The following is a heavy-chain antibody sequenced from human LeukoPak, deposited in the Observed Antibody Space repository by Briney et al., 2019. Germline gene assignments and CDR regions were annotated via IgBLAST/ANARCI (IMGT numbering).Heavy chain of an antibody. CDR3: ARGYCSSTSCYRSDY. CDR2: IIPILGIA. Sequence: ASVKVSCKASGGTFSSYTISWVRQAPGQGLEWMGRIIPILGIANYAQKFQGRVTTTADKSTSTAYMELSSLRSEDTAVYYCARGYCSSTSCYRSDYWGQGTLVTVSS. J-gene: IGHJ4*02. D-gene: IGHD2-2*01. CDR1: GGTFSSYT. V-gene: IGHV1-69*02.